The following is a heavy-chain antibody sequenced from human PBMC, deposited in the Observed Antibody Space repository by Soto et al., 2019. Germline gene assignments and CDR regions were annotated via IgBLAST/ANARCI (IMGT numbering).Heavy chain of an antibody. CDR3: VREAWEYDWYFDL. Sequence: QVQLVQSGAEVKEPGASVKVSCKASGYTFTSRGIYWVRQAPGQGLEWMGWISPYNGDTHYAQRLQGRVTLTTDTSTSTAYMDLRSLRSDDTAVYYCVREAWEYDWYFDLWGRGTPVTVSS. D-gene: IGHD1-26*01. CDR1: GYTFTSRG. CDR2: ISPYNGDT. J-gene: IGHJ2*01. V-gene: IGHV1-18*01.